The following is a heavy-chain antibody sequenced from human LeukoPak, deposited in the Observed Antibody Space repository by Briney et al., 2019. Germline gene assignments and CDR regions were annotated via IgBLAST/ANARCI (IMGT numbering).Heavy chain of an antibody. D-gene: IGHD4-11*01. CDR2: IYYSGST. CDR3: ARHQGTTVTTNPYYCYYMDV. J-gene: IGHJ6*03. V-gene: IGHV4-39*01. Sequence: SETLSLTCTVSGGPISSSSYYWGWIRQPPGKGLEWIGTIYYSGSTYYDPSLKSRVTMSVDTSKNQFSLKLSSVTAADTAVYYCARHQGTTVTTNPYYCYYMDVWGKGTTVTVSS. CDR1: GGPISSSSYY.